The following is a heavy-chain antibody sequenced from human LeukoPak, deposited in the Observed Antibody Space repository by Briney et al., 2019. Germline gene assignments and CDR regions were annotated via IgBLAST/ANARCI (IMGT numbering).Heavy chain of an antibody. CDR3: AISTGTYPYYFDY. CDR2: ISTYNGNT. D-gene: IGHD1-26*01. V-gene: IGHV1-18*01. Sequence: ASVKVSCKASGYTFTTLGLSWLRQAPRQGLEWMGWISTYNGNTNYAQKLQSRVTLTTDTSTRTAYMDLRSLRSDDTAVYYCAISTGTYPYYFDYWGQGTLVTVSS. CDR1: GYTFTTLG. J-gene: IGHJ4*02.